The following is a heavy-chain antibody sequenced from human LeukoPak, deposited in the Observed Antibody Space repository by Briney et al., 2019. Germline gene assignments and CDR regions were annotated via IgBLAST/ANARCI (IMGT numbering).Heavy chain of an antibody. J-gene: IGHJ4*02. CDR1: GGSISSYY. Sequence: SETLSLTCTDSGGSISSYYWSWIRQPPGKGLEWIGYIYYSGSTNYNPSLKSRVTISVDTSKNQFSLKLSSVTAADTAVYYCARESCSGGSCYSDYWGQGTLVTVSS. CDR2: IYYSGST. D-gene: IGHD2-15*01. CDR3: ARESCSGGSCYSDY. V-gene: IGHV4-59*01.